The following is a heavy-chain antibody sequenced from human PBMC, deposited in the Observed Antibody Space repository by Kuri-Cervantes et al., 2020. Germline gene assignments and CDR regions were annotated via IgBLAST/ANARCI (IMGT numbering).Heavy chain of an antibody. V-gene: IGHV3-23*01. CDR2: ISGSGGST. CDR1: GFTFSSYW. Sequence: GESLKISCAASGFTFSSYWMSWVRQAPGKGLEWVSAISGSGGSTYYADSVKGRFTISRDNAKNSLYLQMDSLRAADTAVYYCARDGPAGRYDYWGQGTLVTVSS. J-gene: IGHJ4*02. CDR3: ARDGPAGRYDY.